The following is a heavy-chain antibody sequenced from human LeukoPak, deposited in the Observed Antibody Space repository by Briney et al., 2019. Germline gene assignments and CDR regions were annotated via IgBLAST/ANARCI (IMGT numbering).Heavy chain of an antibody. D-gene: IGHD3-3*02. J-gene: IGHJ5*02. CDR2: INSDGSST. Sequence: GGSLRLSCAASGLTFSSYWMHWVRQAPGKGLVWVSRINSDGSSTSYADSVKGRSTISRDNAKNTLYLQMNSLRAEDTAVYYCAREHSINWFDPWGQGTLVTVSS. CDR1: GLTFSSYW. V-gene: IGHV3-74*01. CDR3: AREHSINWFDP.